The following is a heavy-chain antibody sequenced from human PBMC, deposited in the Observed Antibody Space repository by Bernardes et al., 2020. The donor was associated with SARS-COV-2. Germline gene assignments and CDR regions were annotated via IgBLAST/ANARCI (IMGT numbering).Heavy chain of an antibody. Sequence: VGSLRLSCIASGFTFSNYWMSWVRQAPGKGLEWVANIKQDGSEKYYVDSVKGRFTISRDNAKNSVYLQMSSLRAEDTAVYYCAKDLYTKNMGYYYNGMDVWGQGTKVTVSS. CDR2: IKQDGSEK. CDR1: GFTFSNYW. J-gene: IGHJ6*02. V-gene: IGHV3-7*01. D-gene: IGHD2-8*01. CDR3: AKDLYTKNMGYYYNGMDV.